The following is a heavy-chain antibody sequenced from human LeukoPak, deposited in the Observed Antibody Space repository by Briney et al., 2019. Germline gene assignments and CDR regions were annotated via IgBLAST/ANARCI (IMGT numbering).Heavy chain of an antibody. V-gene: IGHV3-30*18. CDR1: GFTFSSYG. J-gene: IGHJ3*02. D-gene: IGHD5-24*01. Sequence: GGSLRLSCAASGFTFSSYGMHWVRQAPGKGLEWVAVISYDGSNKYYADSVKGRFTISRDNSKNTLYLQMNSLGAEDTAVYYCAKDSEMATTDAFDIWGQGTMVTVSS. CDR3: AKDSEMATTDAFDI. CDR2: ISYDGSNK.